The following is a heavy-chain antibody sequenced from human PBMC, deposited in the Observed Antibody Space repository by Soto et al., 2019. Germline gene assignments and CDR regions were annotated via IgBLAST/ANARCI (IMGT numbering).Heavy chain of an antibody. V-gene: IGHV3-9*01. D-gene: IGHD3-10*01. CDR1: GFTFDDYG. CDR2: ISWNSGST. J-gene: IGHJ5*02. CDR3: AKGSRLGHNYFDP. Sequence: SLNISCAASGFTFDDYGMHWVRQAPGKGLEWVSGISWNSGSTDYTESVKGRFTISRDNAKNSLYLQMNSLRSEDTALYYRAKGSRLGHNYFDPWGQGTLVTVSS.